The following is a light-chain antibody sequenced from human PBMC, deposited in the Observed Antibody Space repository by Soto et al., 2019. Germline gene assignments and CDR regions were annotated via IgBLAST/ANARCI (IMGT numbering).Light chain of an antibody. CDR3: AAWDDSLSGWV. V-gene: IGLV1-47*01. J-gene: IGLJ3*02. CDR2: TNN. CDR1: SSNIGSNY. Sequence: QLVLTQPPSASGTPGQRVTISCSGSSSNIGSNYVYWYQQLPGTAPKLLIYTNNQRPSGVPDRFSGSKSGTSASPAISGLRSEDEADYYCAAWDDSLSGWVFGGGTKLTVL.